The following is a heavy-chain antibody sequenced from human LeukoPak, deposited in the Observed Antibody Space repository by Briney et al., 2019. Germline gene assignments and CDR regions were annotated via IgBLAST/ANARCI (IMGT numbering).Heavy chain of an antibody. CDR2: ISGSGGST. CDR3: AKSGMATIKMGPAGGYFDY. V-gene: IGHV3-23*01. D-gene: IGHD5-24*01. J-gene: IGHJ4*02. CDR1: GFTFSSYG. Sequence: GGSLRLSCAASGFTFSSYGMSWVRQAPGKGLEWVSAISGSGGSTYYADSVKGRFTISRDNSKNTLYLQMNSLRAEDTAVYYCAKSGMATIKMGPAGGYFDYWGQGTLVTVSS.